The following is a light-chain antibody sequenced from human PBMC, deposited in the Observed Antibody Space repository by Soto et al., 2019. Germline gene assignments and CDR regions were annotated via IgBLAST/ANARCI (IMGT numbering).Light chain of an antibody. V-gene: IGKV3D-11*02. CDR3: QQRRIWQVT. CDR2: DAS. J-gene: IGKJ5*01. CDR1: QSINTY. Sequence: ENGLTQSPATLSLSQGEGATLSCRASQSINTYLAWYQQKPGQAPRLLIYDASKRATGIPARFSGSGSGTNFTLTISCLEPEDFAVYYCQQRRIWQVTFGQGTRLEIK.